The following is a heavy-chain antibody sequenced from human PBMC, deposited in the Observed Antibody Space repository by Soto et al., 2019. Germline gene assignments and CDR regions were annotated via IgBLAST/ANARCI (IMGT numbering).Heavy chain of an antibody. CDR1: GFSFVDYA. Sequence: PGGSLRLSCRASGFSFVDYAMSSFRQAPGKGLEWLAFIGIKAYGGTTAYAATVKGRFTISREDSKSIAYLQMNGMKTEDTAVYYCAREAGPITNNRGGVDVWGKGTTVAVSS. CDR2: IGIKAYGGTT. CDR3: AREAGPITNNRGGVDV. V-gene: IGHV3-49*03. J-gene: IGHJ6*01. D-gene: IGHD3-10*01.